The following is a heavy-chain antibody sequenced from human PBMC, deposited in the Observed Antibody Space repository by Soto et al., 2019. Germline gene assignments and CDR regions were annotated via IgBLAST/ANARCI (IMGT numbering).Heavy chain of an antibody. CDR1: GFTFDDFT. V-gene: IGHV3-43*01. D-gene: IGHD6-13*01. Sequence: GGSLRLSCAASGFTFDDFTMHWVRQVPGKALEWVSLISWDGTITHYADSVAGRFTISRDNSKNTLYLQMNSLRAEDTAVYYCAKDWAAAGWYDYWGQGTLVTVSS. CDR2: ISWDGTIT. CDR3: AKDWAAAGWYDY. J-gene: IGHJ4*02.